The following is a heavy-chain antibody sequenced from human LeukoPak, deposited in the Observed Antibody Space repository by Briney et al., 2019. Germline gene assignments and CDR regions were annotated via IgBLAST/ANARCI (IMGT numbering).Heavy chain of an antibody. CDR1: GGSISSGSYY. V-gene: IGHV4-61*02. Sequence: SQTLSLTSTVSGGSISSGSYYWSWIRQPAGKGLEWIGRIYTSGSTNYNPSLKSRVTISVDTSKNQFSLKLSSVTAADTAVYYCARQLGYSYGYVNWFDPWGQGTLVTVSS. D-gene: IGHD5-18*01. CDR2: IYTSGST. J-gene: IGHJ5*02. CDR3: ARQLGYSYGYVNWFDP.